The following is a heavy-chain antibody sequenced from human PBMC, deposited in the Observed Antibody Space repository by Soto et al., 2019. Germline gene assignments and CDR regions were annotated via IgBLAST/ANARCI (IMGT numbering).Heavy chain of an antibody. D-gene: IGHD3-3*01. Sequence: QVQVVQSGDEVKETGASVRVSCKTSGYSFTAYGISWVRQAPGQGLEWMGWISCYNGKTKYAQKVQGRVTMTTDTATSAAYMEVRSMRSADTAIYYCARDAPPPELRFLEWHNYDYNGMDVWGQGTTVTVS. J-gene: IGHJ6*02. CDR3: ARDAPPPELRFLEWHNYDYNGMDV. CDR2: ISCYNGKT. V-gene: IGHV1-18*01. CDR1: GYSFTAYG.